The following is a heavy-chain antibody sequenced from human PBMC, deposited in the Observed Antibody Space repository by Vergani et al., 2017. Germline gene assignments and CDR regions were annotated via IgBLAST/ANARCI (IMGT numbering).Heavy chain of an antibody. Sequence: QVQLQESGPGLVKPPGTLSLTCSVSGYSITSGYYWGWIRQPPGRGLEWIGSIYHTGSAYYNPSLKSRVTVSVDTSKNQFSLKLSSVTAADTAVYYCARAIYNWNSKKIDYWGQGTLVTVSS. CDR3: ARAIYNWNSKKIDY. CDR1: GYSITSGYY. J-gene: IGHJ4*02. V-gene: IGHV4-38-2*02. CDR2: IYHTGSA. D-gene: IGHD1-7*01.